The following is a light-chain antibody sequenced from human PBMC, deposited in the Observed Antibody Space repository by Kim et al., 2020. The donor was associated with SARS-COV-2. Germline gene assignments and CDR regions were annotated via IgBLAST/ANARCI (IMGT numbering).Light chain of an antibody. V-gene: IGKV3-20*01. CDR1: QSVSSNH. J-gene: IGKJ3*01. CDR2: GTS. CDR3: QQYGSSPLVT. Sequence: DIVLTQYPGTLSLSPGEGATLSCRASQSVSSNHLAWYQQKPGQAPRVIIYGTSNRPAGIPDRFSGRGSGTDFTLTISRLEPEDFAVYYCQQYGSSPLVTFGPGTKVDIK.